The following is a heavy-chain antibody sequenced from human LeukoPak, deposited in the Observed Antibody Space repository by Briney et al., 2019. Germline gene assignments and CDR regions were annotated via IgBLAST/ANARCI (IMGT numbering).Heavy chain of an antibody. J-gene: IGHJ4*02. V-gene: IGHV4-39*01. CDR1: GGSISSSSYY. CDR2: INHSGNT. D-gene: IGHD1-14*01. Sequence: PSETLSLTCTVSGGSISSSSYYWGWIRQAPGKGLEWIGEINHSGNTKYNPSLKSRVIILVDTSKNQFSLKLSSVTAADTAVYYCASSPNPQLFDYWGQGTLVTVSS. CDR3: ASSPNPQLFDY.